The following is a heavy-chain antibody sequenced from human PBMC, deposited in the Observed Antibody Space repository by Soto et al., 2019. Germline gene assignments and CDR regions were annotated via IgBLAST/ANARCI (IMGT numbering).Heavy chain of an antibody. D-gene: IGHD3-16*01. CDR3: ARVHLVGGAMAGGRNWFDP. CDR2: VSYSRST. J-gene: IGHJ5*02. V-gene: IGHV4-30-4*08. CDR1: GGSISSGDYY. Sequence: PSETLSLTCTVSGGSISSGDYYWSWLPQPQGQGLEWIGYVSYSRSTYYNPSLKSPVTISLDTSNEQFSLRLSSVTDADTAMYYCARVHLVGGAMAGGRNWFDPWGQGTLVTVSS.